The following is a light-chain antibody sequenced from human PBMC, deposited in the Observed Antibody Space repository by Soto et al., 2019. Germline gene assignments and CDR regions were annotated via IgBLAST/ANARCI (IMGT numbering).Light chain of an antibody. CDR3: CSYAGSSLVV. CDR1: SSDVGSYNL. J-gene: IGLJ2*01. V-gene: IGLV2-23*01. Sequence: QSALTQPASVSGSPGQSITISCTGNSSDVGSYNLVSWYQQHPGKAPKLMIYEGSKRPSGVSNRFSGSKSGNTASLTISGLQAEDEADYYCCSYAGSSLVVFGGGTKVTVL. CDR2: EGS.